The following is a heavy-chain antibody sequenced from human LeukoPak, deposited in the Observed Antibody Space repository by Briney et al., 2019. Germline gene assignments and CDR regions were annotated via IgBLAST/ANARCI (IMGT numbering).Heavy chain of an antibody. CDR3: ARGDCITTSCFNPYYFDY. CDR1: GGSISSGGYS. J-gene: IGHJ4*02. D-gene: IGHD2-2*01. Sequence: PSETLSLTCAVSGGSISSGGYSWSWIRQPPGKGLGWIVYIYQSGSTYYNPSLKSRVTISVDRSKNQFSLKLNSVTAADTAVYYCARGDCITTSCFNPYYFDYWGQGTLVTVSS. CDR2: IYQSGST. V-gene: IGHV4-30-2*01.